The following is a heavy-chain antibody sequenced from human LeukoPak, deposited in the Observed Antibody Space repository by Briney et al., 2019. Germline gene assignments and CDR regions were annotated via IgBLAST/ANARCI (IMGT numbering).Heavy chain of an antibody. CDR1: GGSFNGYY. CDR2: INHSGST. D-gene: IGHD2-2*01. V-gene: IGHV4-34*01. Sequence: PSETLSLTCAVYGGSFNGYYWSWIRQPPGKGLEWIGEINHSGSTNYNPSLKSRVTISVDTSKNQFSLKLSSVTAADTAVYYCACSSTNYYYYGMDVWGQGTTVTVSS. J-gene: IGHJ6*02. CDR3: ACSSTNYYYYGMDV.